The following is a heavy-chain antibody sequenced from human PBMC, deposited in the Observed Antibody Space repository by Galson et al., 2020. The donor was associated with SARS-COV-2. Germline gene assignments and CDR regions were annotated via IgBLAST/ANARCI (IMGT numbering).Heavy chain of an antibody. CDR1: GYTLTELS. Sequence: ASVKVSCKVSGYTLTELSMHWLRQAPGKGLEWMGGFDPEDGETIYAQKFQGRVTMTEDTSTDTAYMELSSLRSEDTAVYYCATGPPIAAAGNWFDPWGQGTLVTVSS. J-gene: IGHJ5*02. CDR3: ATGPPIAAAGNWFDP. CDR2: FDPEDGET. D-gene: IGHD6-13*01. V-gene: IGHV1-24*01.